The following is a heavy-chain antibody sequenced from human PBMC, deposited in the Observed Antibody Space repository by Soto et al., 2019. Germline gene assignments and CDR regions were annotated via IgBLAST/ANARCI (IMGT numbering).Heavy chain of an antibody. CDR3: TRNQVKADY. D-gene: IGHD3-10*01. CDR2: IKEDGSEQ. J-gene: IGHJ4*02. Sequence: EVQLVDSGGGLVQPGGSLRLSCAASGFTFSSYWMTWVRQAPGKGLEWVAKIKEDGSEQNYVDSAKGRFTISRDNAKSSLYLQMNSLRVDDTAMYYCTRNQVKADYWGQGTLVTVSS. V-gene: IGHV3-7*01. CDR1: GFTFSSYW.